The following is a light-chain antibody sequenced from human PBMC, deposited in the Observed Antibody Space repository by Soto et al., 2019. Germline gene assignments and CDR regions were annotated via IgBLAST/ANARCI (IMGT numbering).Light chain of an antibody. Sequence: DIVLTQSPGPLSVCRGERAPLSCRPSQSVISNLACYQQKHGQAPTHLIYVASSRATGSPARCSGSGSGTEFTLTISSLQSEDFAVNYCQQYNNWPRTFGQGTKVDIK. CDR2: VAS. V-gene: IGKV3-15*01. CDR1: QSVISN. CDR3: QQYNNWPRT. J-gene: IGKJ1*01.